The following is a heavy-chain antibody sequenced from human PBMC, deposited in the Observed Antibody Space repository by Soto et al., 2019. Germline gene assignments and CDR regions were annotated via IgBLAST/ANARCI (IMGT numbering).Heavy chain of an antibody. CDR3: ARQSGYDPSGLDY. CDR2: IYYSGST. CDR1: GGSISSYY. V-gene: IGHV4-59*08. J-gene: IGHJ4*02. D-gene: IGHD5-12*01. Sequence: AAETLSLTCTVSGGSISSYYWSWIRQPPGKGLEWIGYIYYSGSTNYNPSLKSRVTISVDTSKNQFSLKLSSVTAADTAVYYCARQSGYDPSGLDYWGQGTLVTVSS.